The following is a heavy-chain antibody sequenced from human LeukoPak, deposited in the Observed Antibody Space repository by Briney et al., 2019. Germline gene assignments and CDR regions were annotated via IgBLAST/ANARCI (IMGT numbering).Heavy chain of an antibody. CDR1: GCSITSYY. CDR2: IHTSGST. D-gene: IGHD6-6*01. J-gene: IGHJ4*02. CDR3: AREFSGTSIAARVFDS. V-gene: IGHV4-4*07. Sequence: SETLSLTCTVSGCSITSYYWSYIRQPAGKGLEWIARIHTSGSTNYNPSLKSRVTMSVDTSKNQFSLKLSSVTAADTAIYYCAREFSGTSIAARVFDSWGQGTLVTVSS.